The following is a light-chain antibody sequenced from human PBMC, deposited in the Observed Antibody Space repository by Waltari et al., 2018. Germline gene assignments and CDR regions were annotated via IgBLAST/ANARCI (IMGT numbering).Light chain of an antibody. CDR3: SSFTSTHTYV. J-gene: IGLJ1*01. Sequence: QSALTQPASVSGSPGQSITISCTGTSSYVGGYNYVAWYQKHPGKAPKLIIYDVNNWPSGVSNRFSGSKSGNTASLTISGLQAEDEADYFCSSFTSTHTYVFGSGTKVNVL. V-gene: IGLV2-14*03. CDR2: DVN. CDR1: SSYVGGYNY.